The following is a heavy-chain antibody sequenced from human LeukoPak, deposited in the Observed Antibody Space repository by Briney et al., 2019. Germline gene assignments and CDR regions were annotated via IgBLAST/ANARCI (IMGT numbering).Heavy chain of an antibody. V-gene: IGHV4-4*07. J-gene: IGHJ4*02. Sequence: SETLSLTCTVSGASFSSYYWSWIRQPAGKGLEWIGRIYTSGSTNYNPSLKSRVTMSVDTSKNQFSLKLSSVTAADTAVYYCARDDYYDSSGYVEWGQGTLVTVSS. CDR2: IYTSGST. D-gene: IGHD3-22*01. CDR1: GASFSSYY. CDR3: ARDDYYDSSGYVE.